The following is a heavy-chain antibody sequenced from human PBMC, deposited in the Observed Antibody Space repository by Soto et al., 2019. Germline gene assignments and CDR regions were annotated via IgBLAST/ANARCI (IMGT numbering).Heavy chain of an antibody. J-gene: IGHJ4*02. CDR3: TTSISGLVTGH. Sequence: EVQLVESGGGLVKPGGSLRLSCAASGFTFSNAWMNWVRQAPGKGLEWVGRIRSNADGGTADYAAPVKGRFTFSRDDSHNTLFLQMNSLQTEDTAGYFCTTSISGLVTGHWGQGTLVTVSS. CDR2: IRSNADGGTA. D-gene: IGHD3-3*01. CDR1: GFTFSNAW. V-gene: IGHV3-15*07.